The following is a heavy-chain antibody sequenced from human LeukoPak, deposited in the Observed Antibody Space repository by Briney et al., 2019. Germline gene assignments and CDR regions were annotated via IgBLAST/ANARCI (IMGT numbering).Heavy chain of an antibody. V-gene: IGHV4-38-2*02. CDR2: INHSGST. CDR1: GYSISSGYY. J-gene: IGHJ6*03. D-gene: IGHD3-10*01. CDR3: ARARYYYGSGSYYNPRYYYYMDV. Sequence: SETLSLTCTVSGYSISSGYYWSWIRPPPGKGLEWIGEINHSGSTNYNPSLKSRVTISVDTSKNQFSLKLSSVTAADTAVYYCARARYYYGSGSYYNPRYYYYMDVWGKGTTVTVSS.